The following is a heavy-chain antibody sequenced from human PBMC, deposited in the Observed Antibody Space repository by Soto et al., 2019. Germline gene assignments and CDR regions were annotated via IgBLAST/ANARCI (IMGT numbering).Heavy chain of an antibody. CDR1: GFTFSSYG. D-gene: IGHD2-2*03. J-gene: IGHJ4*02. V-gene: IGHV3-33*01. Sequence: QVQLVESGGGVVQPGRSLRLSCAPSGFTFSSYGMHWVRQAPGKGLEGVAVIWYDGSNKYYAASVKGRFTISRDNSKNTLYLQMNSLRAEDTAVYYCARVPGYCSSTSCYFDYWGQGTLVTVSS. CDR2: IWYDGSNK. CDR3: ARVPGYCSSTSCYFDY.